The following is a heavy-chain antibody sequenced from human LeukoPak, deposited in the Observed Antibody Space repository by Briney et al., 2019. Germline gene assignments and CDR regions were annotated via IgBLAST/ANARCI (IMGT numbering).Heavy chain of an antibody. Sequence: GSLRLSCAASGFTFSSYGMHWIRQAPGKGLEWVSYISSSSSYTNYADSVKGRFTISRDNAKNSLYLQMSSLRAEDTAVYYCASSDYGDYYYGMDVWGQGTTVTVSS. V-gene: IGHV3-21*05. CDR2: ISSSSSYT. CDR1: GFTFSSYG. CDR3: ASSDYGDYYYGMDV. D-gene: IGHD4-17*01. J-gene: IGHJ6*02.